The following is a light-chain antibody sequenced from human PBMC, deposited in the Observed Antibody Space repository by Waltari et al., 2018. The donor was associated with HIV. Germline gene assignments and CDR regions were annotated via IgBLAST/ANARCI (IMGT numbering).Light chain of an antibody. CDR3: QQRSNWPPT. CDR1: QSVSTY. V-gene: IGKV3-11*01. Sequence: EIVLTQSPATLSLSPGERATLSCRASQSVSTYLAWYQQKPGQAPRLLIDGASSRATCIPARFSGSGSGTDFTLTISSLEPGDFAVYYCQQRSNWPPTFGQGTRLEIK. CDR2: GAS. J-gene: IGKJ5*01.